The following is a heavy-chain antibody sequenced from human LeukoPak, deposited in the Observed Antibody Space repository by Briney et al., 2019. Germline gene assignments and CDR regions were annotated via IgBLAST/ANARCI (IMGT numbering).Heavy chain of an antibody. Sequence: GGSLRLSCVASGFTFSNYDMHWVRQGTGKGLEWIAAIDPAGQTWYSDSVKGRFTISRENAKNAMYLQMNSLRAADTAVYYCVREPAYTGTWWYPDLWGRGTLVTVAS. CDR1: GFTFSNYD. CDR3: VREPAYTGTWWYPDL. D-gene: IGHD3-16*01. V-gene: IGHV3-13*01. CDR2: IDPAGQT. J-gene: IGHJ2*01.